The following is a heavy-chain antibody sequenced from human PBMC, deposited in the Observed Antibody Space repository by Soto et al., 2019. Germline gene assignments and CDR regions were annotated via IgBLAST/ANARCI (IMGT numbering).Heavy chain of an antibody. J-gene: IGHJ4*02. Sequence: GGSVILSGAASGFTFSDYYMSWLRQAPGKGLEWVSYISSSGSTIYYADSVKGRFTISRDNAKNSLYLQMNSLRAEDTAVYYCASFITMVRGVRWGQGTLVTVSS. D-gene: IGHD3-10*01. CDR2: ISSSGSTI. CDR1: GFTFSDYY. V-gene: IGHV3-11*01. CDR3: ASFITMVRGVR.